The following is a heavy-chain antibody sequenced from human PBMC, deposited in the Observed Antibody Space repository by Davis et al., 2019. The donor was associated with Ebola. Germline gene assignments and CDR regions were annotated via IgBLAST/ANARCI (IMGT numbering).Heavy chain of an antibody. CDR2: ISYDGSNI. Sequence: PGGSLRLSCAASGFTFSSYGMHWVRQAPGKGLEWVAVISYDGSNIYYADSVKGRFTISRDNSKNTLYLQMNSLRAEDTAVYYCAKSLKGPPGAWGQGTLVTVSS. CDR3: AKSLKGPPGA. J-gene: IGHJ5*02. D-gene: IGHD1-26*01. CDR1: GFTFSSYG. V-gene: IGHV3-30*18.